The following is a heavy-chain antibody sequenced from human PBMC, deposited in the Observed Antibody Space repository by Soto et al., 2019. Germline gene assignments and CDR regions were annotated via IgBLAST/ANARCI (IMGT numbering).Heavy chain of an antibody. CDR1: GGTFSSYS. V-gene: IGHV1-69*13. D-gene: IGHD4-17*01. Sequence: SVKVSCKASGGTFSSYSISWVRQAPGQGLEWMGGIIPIFGTANYAQEFQGRVTITADESTSTAYMELSSLRSEDTAVYYCARVSGDYRIDYWGQGTLVTVSS. J-gene: IGHJ4*02. CDR3: ARVSGDYRIDY. CDR2: IIPIFGTA.